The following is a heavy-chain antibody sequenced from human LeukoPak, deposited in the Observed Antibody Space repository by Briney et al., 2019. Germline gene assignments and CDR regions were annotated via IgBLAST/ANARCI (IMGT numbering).Heavy chain of an antibody. V-gene: IGHV3-30*03. CDR3: ARDGDLGVVVVATTDVAYYFDY. Sequence: GGSLRLSCEASGFTFSAYAMTWVRQAPGKGLEWVAVISYDGSIEYYADSVKGRFAISRDSSQNTLYLQMSSLRAEDTAVYYCARDGDLGVVVVATTDVAYYFDYWGRGTLVTVSS. D-gene: IGHD2-15*01. CDR2: ISYDGSIE. CDR1: GFTFSAYA. J-gene: IGHJ4*02.